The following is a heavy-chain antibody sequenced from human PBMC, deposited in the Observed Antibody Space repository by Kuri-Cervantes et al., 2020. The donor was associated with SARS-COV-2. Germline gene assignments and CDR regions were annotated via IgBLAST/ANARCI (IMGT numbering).Heavy chain of an antibody. CDR3: VKGVHFYYYGMDV. CDR1: GFTFSDYY. V-gene: IGHV3-11*03. J-gene: IGHJ6*02. Sequence: GGSLRLSCAASGFTFSDYYMSWIRQAPGKGLEWVSYISSSSSYTNYADSAKGRFTISRDNSKNSLYLQMNSLRTEDTAFYYCVKGVHFYYYGMDVWGQGTPVTVSS. CDR2: ISSSSSYT.